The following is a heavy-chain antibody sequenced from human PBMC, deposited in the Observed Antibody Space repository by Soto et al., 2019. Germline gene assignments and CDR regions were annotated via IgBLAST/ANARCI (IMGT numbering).Heavy chain of an antibody. CDR1: GDSVSSNNW. Sequence: QVQLQASGPGLVKPSGTLSLTCTVSGDSVSSNNWWNWVRQSPGKGLDWIGETHPTGNSNYHPSLQSRVTISVDTSKNQLSLILTSVTAADTAVYFCARVRAGCSRASCFLDDWGRGTLVTVSS. V-gene: IGHV4-4*02. J-gene: IGHJ4*02. D-gene: IGHD2-2*01. CDR3: ARVRAGCSRASCFLDD. CDR2: THPTGNS.